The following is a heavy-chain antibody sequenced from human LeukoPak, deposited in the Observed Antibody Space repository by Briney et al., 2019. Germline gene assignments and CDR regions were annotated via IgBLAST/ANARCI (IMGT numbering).Heavy chain of an antibody. CDR2: ISGSDTKT. V-gene: IGHV3-23*01. CDR3: ARDPFRGGYGVKDY. J-gene: IGHJ4*02. Sequence: GGSLRLSCAASGFTSSNYAMSWVRQAPGKGLEWGSSISGSDTKTYYADPVKGRFTISRDNSKNTLYLQMNRLRVEDTAVYYCARDPFRGGYGVKDYWGQGTLVTVSS. CDR1: GFTSSNYA. D-gene: IGHD5-12*01.